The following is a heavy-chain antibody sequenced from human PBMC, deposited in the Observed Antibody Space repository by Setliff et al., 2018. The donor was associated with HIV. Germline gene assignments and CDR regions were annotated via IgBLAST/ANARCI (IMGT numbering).Heavy chain of an antibody. CDR3: ARNFWNGPPDYYYGLDV. V-gene: IGHV4-4*07. J-gene: IGHJ6*02. CDR2: IYTSGTT. CDR1: GDSIGSYY. D-gene: IGHD3-3*01. Sequence: SETLSLTCTVSGDSIGSYYWSWIRQTAGKGLEWIGRIYTSGTTNYNPSLKRRVTMSVDTPKNQFSLKLSSVTAADTAVYYCARNFWNGPPDYYYGLDVWGQGTTVTVS.